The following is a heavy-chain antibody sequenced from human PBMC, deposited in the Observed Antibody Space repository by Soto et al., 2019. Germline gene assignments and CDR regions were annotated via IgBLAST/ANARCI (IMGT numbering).Heavy chain of an antibody. CDR2: ISAYNVNT. D-gene: IGHD2-2*01. CDR1: GYTFTSYG. Sequence: ASVKVSCKASGYTFTSYGISWERQAPGQGLEWMGWISAYNVNTNYAQKLQGRVTMTTDTSTSTAYMELRNMRSDDTAVYYCARDAPEIIVVVPALNGGWFDPWGQGTLVTVSS. CDR3: ARDAPEIIVVVPALNGGWFDP. J-gene: IGHJ5*02. V-gene: IGHV1-18*01.